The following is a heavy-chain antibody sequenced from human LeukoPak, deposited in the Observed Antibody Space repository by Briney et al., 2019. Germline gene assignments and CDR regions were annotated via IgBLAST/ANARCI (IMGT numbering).Heavy chain of an antibody. J-gene: IGHJ5*02. Sequence: GSLRLSCAASGFTFSGYSMNWVRQAPGKGLEWVSSISSSSSYIYYADSVKGRFTISRDNAKNSLYLQMNSLRAEDTAVYYCARDTAGPQVSDSGPWGQGTLVTVSS. D-gene: IGHD5/OR15-5a*01. CDR1: GFTFSGYS. CDR3: ARDTAGPQVSDSGP. V-gene: IGHV3-21*01. CDR2: ISSSSSYI.